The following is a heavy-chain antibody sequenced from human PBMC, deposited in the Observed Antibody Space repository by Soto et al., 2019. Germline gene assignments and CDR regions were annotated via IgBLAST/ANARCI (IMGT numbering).Heavy chain of an antibody. D-gene: IGHD6-13*01. J-gene: IGHJ3*02. CDR2: IYWDDDK. CDR1: GFSLSTSGVG. V-gene: IGHV2-5*02. CDR3: ANTMAYTSSWYAKDAFDI. Sequence: QITLKESGPTLVKPTQTLTLTCTFSGFSLSTSGVGVGWIRQPPGKALEWLALIYWDDDKRYSPSLKSRLTIAKDTSKNQVVLTMTNMDPVDTATYYCANTMAYTSSWYAKDAFDIWGQGTMVTVSS.